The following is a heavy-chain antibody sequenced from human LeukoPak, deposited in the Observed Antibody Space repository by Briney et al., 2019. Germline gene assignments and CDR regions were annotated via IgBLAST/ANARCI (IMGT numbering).Heavy chain of an antibody. CDR3: ERHDYGDYVGYFDY. D-gene: IGHD4-17*01. CDR1: GYTFTGYY. J-gene: IGHJ4*02. Sequence: ASVKVSCKASGYTFTGYYMHWVRQAPGQGLEWMGWINPNSGGTNYAQKFQGRVTMTRDTSISTAYMELSRLRSDDTAVYYCERHDYGDYVGYFDYWGQGTLVTVSS. V-gene: IGHV1-2*02. CDR2: INPNSGGT.